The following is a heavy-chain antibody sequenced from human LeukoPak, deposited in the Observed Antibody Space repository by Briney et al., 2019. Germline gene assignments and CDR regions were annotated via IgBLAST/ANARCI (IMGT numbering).Heavy chain of an antibody. V-gene: IGHV4-4*02. CDR2: VHLNGAT. CDR3: TRESGAFSPFGF. Sequence: SGTLSLTCAVSGGSITTTNWWSWVRQPPGKGLEWIGEVHLNGATNYNPSLESRFSMSIDKSNNHLSLEVTSVTAADTAMYYCTRESGAFSPFGFWGQGALVTVSS. CDR1: GGSITTTNW. D-gene: IGHD1-26*01. J-gene: IGHJ4*02.